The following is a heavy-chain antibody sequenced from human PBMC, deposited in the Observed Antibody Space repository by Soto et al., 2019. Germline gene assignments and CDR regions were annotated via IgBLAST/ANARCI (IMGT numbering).Heavy chain of an antibody. CDR3: ARYDSSGYYWPYYYYGMDV. Sequence: GGSLRLSCAASGFTVSSTYMSWVRQAPGKGLEWVSVIYSGGSTYYADSVKGRFTISRHNSKNTLFLQMNSLRAEDTAVYYCARYDSSGYYWPYYYYGMDVWGQGTTVTVSS. J-gene: IGHJ6*02. CDR1: GFTVSSTY. D-gene: IGHD3-22*01. V-gene: IGHV3-53*04. CDR2: IYSGGST.